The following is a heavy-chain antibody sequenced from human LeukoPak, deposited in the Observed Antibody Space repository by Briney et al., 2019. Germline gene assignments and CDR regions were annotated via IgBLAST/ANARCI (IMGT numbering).Heavy chain of an antibody. CDR3: ARDGSPDYDSSGRFDY. CDR1: GYTFTSYG. Sequence: ASVKVSCKASGYTFTSYGISWVRQAPGQGLEWMGIINPSGGSTSYAQKFQGRVTMTRDTSTSTVYMELSSLRSEDTAVYYCARDGSPDYDSSGRFDYWGQGTLVTVSS. V-gene: IGHV1-46*01. D-gene: IGHD3-22*01. CDR2: INPSGGST. J-gene: IGHJ4*02.